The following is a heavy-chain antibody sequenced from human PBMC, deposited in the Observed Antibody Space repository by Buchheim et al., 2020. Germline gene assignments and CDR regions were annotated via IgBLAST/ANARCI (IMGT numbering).Heavy chain of an antibody. CDR2: IYDRGIT. Sequence: QVQLQESGPGLVKPSETLSLTCSVSSGFVTNGVHYWSWIRQPPGKGLEWIGHIYDRGITYYNSSLKSRVTMSLDASKNEFSLKLNSVTAADTALYFCARIFSGDYALDYWGQGIL. J-gene: IGHJ4*02. CDR3: ARIFSGDYALDY. D-gene: IGHD1-26*01. CDR1: SGFVTNGVHY. V-gene: IGHV4-61*08.